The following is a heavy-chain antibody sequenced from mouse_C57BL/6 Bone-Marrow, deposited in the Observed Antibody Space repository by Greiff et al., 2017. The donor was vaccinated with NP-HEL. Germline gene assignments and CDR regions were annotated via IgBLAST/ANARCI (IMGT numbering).Heavy chain of an antibody. J-gene: IGHJ1*03. CDR3: ARGGYYVWYFDV. D-gene: IGHD2-3*01. V-gene: IGHV1-19*01. Sequence: VQLQQSGPVLVKPGASVKMSCKASGYTFTDYYMNWVKQSHGKSLEWIGVINPYNGGTSYNQKFKGKATLTVDKSSSTAYMELNSLTSEDSAVXDCARGGYYVWYFDVWGTGTTVTVSS. CDR2: INPYNGGT. CDR1: GYTFTDYY.